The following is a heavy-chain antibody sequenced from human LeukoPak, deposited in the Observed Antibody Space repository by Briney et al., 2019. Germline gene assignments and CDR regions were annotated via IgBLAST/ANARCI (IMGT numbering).Heavy chain of an antibody. V-gene: IGHV3-64*01. D-gene: IGHD3-10*01. CDR2: ITSNGIGT. Sequence: PGGSLRLSCAASGFTFSNFAMHWVRQVPGKALEYVSSITSNGIGTHYANSVQGRFTISRDFSRNTLYLQMGSLRAEDTAVYYCARSDIHGDALAGKYDYWGQGTLVTVSP. J-gene: IGHJ4*02. CDR3: ARSDIHGDALAGKYDY. CDR1: GFTFSNFA.